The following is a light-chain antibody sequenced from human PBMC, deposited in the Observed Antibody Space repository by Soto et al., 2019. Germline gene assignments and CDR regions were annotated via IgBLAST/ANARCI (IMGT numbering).Light chain of an antibody. CDR2: EVS. CDR3: SSYTSGSTWV. CDR1: RSDVGGYNY. J-gene: IGLJ3*02. V-gene: IGLV2-14*01. Sequence: QSALTQPASVSGSPGQSITISCTGPRSDVGGYNYVSWYQQHPGKAPKLMIYEVSNRPSGVSNRFSGSKSGNTASLTISGLQAEDEADYYCSSYTSGSTWVFGGGTKLTVL.